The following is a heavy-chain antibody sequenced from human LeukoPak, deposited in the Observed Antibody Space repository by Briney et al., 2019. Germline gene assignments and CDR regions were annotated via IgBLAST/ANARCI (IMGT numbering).Heavy chain of an antibody. V-gene: IGHV3-21*01. J-gene: IGHJ4*02. Sequence: AGGSLRLSCAASGFTFSSYSMNWVRQAPGQGLGWVSSISSSSSYIYYADSVRDRFTISRDNAKNSMYLQMNSLRAEDTAVYYCARSSGYDWVIGYWGRGTVVTVSS. CDR3: ARSSGYDWVIGY. CDR1: GFTFSSYS. CDR2: ISSSSSYI. D-gene: IGHD5-12*01.